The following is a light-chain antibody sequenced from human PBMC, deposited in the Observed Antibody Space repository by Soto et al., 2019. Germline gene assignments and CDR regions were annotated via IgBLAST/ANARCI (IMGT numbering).Light chain of an antibody. J-gene: IGKJ4*01. CDR1: QSISSY. Sequence: DIQMTQSPSSLSASVGDRVTITCRASQSISSYLNWYQQKPGKAPKLLIYAASSLQSGVPSRFSGSGSGTDFTLTISSLQPEDFATYYCQQSYSRHPLTFGGGTKVDIK. CDR2: AAS. V-gene: IGKV1-39*01. CDR3: QQSYSRHPLT.